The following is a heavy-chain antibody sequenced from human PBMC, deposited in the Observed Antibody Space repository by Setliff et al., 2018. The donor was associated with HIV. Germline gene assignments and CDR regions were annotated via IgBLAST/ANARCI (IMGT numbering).Heavy chain of an antibody. D-gene: IGHD2-2*01. V-gene: IGHV4-38-2*01. Sequence: SETLSLTCGVSGYSMSSGYYWGWIRQPPGKGLEWIGNVYHTGSTYYNPSLKSRVTISVDTSKNQFSLKLSSVIAADTAVYYCARHAAGPDGPFDYWGRGTLVTVSS. J-gene: IGHJ4*02. CDR3: ARHAAGPDGPFDY. CDR1: GYSMSSGYY. CDR2: VYHTGST.